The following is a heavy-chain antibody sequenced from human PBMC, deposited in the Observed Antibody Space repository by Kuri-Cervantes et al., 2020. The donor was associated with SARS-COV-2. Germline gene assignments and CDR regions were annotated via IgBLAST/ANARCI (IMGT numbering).Heavy chain of an antibody. CDR1: GFTFSSYS. V-gene: IGHV3-48*02. CDR3: ARAISSWFDY. Sequence: GESLKISCAASGFTFSSYSMNWVHQAPGKGLEWVSYISSSSTIYYADSVKGRFTISRDNAKNSLYLQMNSLRDEDTAVYYCARAISSWFDYWGQGTLVTVSS. J-gene: IGHJ4*02. D-gene: IGHD6-13*01. CDR2: ISSSSTI.